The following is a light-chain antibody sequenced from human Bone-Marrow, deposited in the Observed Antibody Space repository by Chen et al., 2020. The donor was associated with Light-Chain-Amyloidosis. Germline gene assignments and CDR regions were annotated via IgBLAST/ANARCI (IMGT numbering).Light chain of an antibody. V-gene: IGLV2-23*01. CDR1: NSDVGNYNL. Sequence: QSALTQPASVSGSPGQSITISCTASNSDVGNYNLVSWYQHHPGKAPKLIIYGDFKRPSGVSNRFSVSKSGNTASLTISGLQNEDEAHYHCCAYTGSSTWVFGGGTKLTVL. CDR2: GDF. J-gene: IGLJ3*02. CDR3: CAYTGSSTWV.